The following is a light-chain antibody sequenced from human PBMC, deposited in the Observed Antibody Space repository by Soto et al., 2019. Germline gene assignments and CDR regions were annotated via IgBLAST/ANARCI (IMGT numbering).Light chain of an antibody. Sequence: QSVLTQPASVSGSPGQSITVSCTGTSSDVGGYNYVSWYQQHPGKAPKLMIYDVSTRPSGVSYRFSGSKSGNTASLTISGLQAEDEADYYCNSYTSSTTVVFGGGTKLTVL. CDR1: SSDVGGYNY. CDR2: DVS. J-gene: IGLJ2*01. V-gene: IGLV2-14*01. CDR3: NSYTSSTTVV.